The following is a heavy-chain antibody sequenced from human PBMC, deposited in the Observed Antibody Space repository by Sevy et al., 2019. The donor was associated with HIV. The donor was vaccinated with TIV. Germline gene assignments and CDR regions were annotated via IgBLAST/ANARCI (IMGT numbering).Heavy chain of an antibody. J-gene: IGHJ4*02. D-gene: IGHD3-10*01. V-gene: IGHV4-39*01. CDR3: ATATGSTYYYGPGNQLDY. CDR1: GGSISSSSYY. CDR2: IYYSGST. Sequence: SETLSLTCTVSGGSISSSSYYWGWIRQPPGKGLEWIGSIYYSGSTYYNPSLKSRVTISVDTSKNQFSLKLSSVTAADTAVYYCATATGSTYYYGPGNQLDYWGQGTLVTVSS.